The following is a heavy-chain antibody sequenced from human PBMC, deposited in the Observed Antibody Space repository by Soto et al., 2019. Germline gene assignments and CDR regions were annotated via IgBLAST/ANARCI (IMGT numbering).Heavy chain of an antibody. D-gene: IGHD5-12*01. Sequence: QLVQSGAEVKKPGASVKVSCKTSGPTFIAYYIHWVRQAPGQGLEWMGGIDPKSGGTTYEQKFLGRVTMSRDTSINTAYMELNTLTADDTALYYCARISVDVPEWGQGTLITVSP. J-gene: IGHJ4*02. CDR2: IDPKSGGT. V-gene: IGHV1-2*02. CDR1: GPTFIAYY. CDR3: ARISVDVPE.